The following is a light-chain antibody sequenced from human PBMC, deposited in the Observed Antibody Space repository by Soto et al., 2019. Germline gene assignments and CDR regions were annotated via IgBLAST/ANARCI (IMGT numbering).Light chain of an antibody. V-gene: IGKV1-5*03. CDR2: KAS. CDR3: QHYNSYSEA. Sequence: DIQMTQSPSTLSGSVGDRGTITCRASQTISSWLAWYQQKPGKAPKLLIYKASTLKSGVPSRFSGSGSGTEFTLTISSLRPDDFATYYCQHYNSYSEAFGQGTKVDI. CDR1: QTISSW. J-gene: IGKJ1*01.